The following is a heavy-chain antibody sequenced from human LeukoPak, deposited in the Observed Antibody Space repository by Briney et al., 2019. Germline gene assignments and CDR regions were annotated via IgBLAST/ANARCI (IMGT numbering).Heavy chain of an antibody. D-gene: IGHD3-22*01. V-gene: IGHV4-34*01. CDR2: INHSGST. Sequence: SETLSLTCAVYGGSFSGYYWSWIRQPPGKGLEWIGEINHSGSTNYNPSLKSRVTISVDTSKNQFSLKLSSVTAADTAVYYCARAYYGLIDYWGQGTLVTVSS. CDR1: GGSFSGYY. CDR3: ARAYYGLIDY. J-gene: IGHJ4*02.